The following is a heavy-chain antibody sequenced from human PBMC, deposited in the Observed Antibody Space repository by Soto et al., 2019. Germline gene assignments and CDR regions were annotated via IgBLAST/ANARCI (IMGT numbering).Heavy chain of an antibody. CDR1: GGTFGSNA. D-gene: IGHD4-4*01. J-gene: IGHJ3*02. V-gene: IGHV1-69*12. CDR2: IIPIFGTT. Sequence: QVQLVQSGAEVRRPGSSVKVSCKASGGTFGSNAISWVRQAPGQGLEWMGGIIPIFGTTNNAQEFQGRVTITADESTNTAYMELSSLRSEDTAIYYCAREGYTFGPGAVSGAFDIWGQGTVVTVSS. CDR3: AREGYTFGPGAVSGAFDI.